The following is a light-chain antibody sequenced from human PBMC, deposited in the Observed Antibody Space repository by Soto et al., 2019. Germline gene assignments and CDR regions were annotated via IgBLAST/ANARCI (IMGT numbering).Light chain of an antibody. CDR1: QSVGRY. CDR2: DAS. CDR3: QQRSNWPPLT. V-gene: IGKV3-11*01. Sequence: EIVLTQSPATLSLSPGERATLSCRASQSVGRYLAWYQQKPGQAPRLLIYDASNRATGTPARFSGSGSGTDFTLTISSLEPEDFAVYYCQQRSNWPPLTFGGGTKVEIK. J-gene: IGKJ4*01.